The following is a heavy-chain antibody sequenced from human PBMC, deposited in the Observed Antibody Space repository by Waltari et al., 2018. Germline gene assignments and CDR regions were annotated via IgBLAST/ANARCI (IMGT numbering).Heavy chain of an antibody. J-gene: IGHJ2*01. Sequence: QLQLQESGPGLVKPSETLSLTCTVSGGSISSSSYYWGWIRQPPGEGLEWIGSIYYSGSAYSNPSLKSRVTISVDTSKNQFSLKLSSVTAADTAVYYCARTLSDYGDYDWYFDLWGRGTLVTVSS. CDR2: IYYSGSA. CDR1: GGSISSSSYY. D-gene: IGHD4-17*01. CDR3: ARTLSDYGDYDWYFDL. V-gene: IGHV4-39*07.